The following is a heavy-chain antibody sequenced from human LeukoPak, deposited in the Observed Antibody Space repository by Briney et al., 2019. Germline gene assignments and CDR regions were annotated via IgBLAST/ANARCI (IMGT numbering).Heavy chain of an antibody. V-gene: IGHV3-30-3*01. CDR2: ISYDGSNK. D-gene: IGHD3-22*01. Sequence: GGSLRLSCAASGFTFSSYAMHWVRQAPGKGLEWVAVISYDGSNKYYADSVKGRFTIPRDNSKNTLYLQMNSLRAEDTAVYYCARDSYYDSSGYYLVYWGQGTLVTVSS. CDR3: ARDSYYDSSGYYLVY. J-gene: IGHJ4*02. CDR1: GFTFSSYA.